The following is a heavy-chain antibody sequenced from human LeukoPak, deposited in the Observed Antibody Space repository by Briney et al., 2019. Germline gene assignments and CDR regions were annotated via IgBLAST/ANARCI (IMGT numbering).Heavy chain of an antibody. CDR2: MNPNSGNT. CDR1: GCTFTSYD. J-gene: IGHJ3*02. CDR3: ARGLRVTRGHAFDI. Sequence: ASVKVSCKASGCTFTSYDINWVRQATGQGLEWMGWMNPNSGNTGYAQKFQGRVTMTRNTSISTAYMELSSLRSEDTAVYYCARGLRVTRGHAFDIWGQGTMVTVSS. V-gene: IGHV1-8*01. D-gene: IGHD4-23*01.